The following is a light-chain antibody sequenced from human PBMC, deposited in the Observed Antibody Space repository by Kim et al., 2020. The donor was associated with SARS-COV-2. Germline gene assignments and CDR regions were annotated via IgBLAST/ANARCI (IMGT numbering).Light chain of an antibody. Sequence: SVALGQTARITCGGDNIGRKNVHWYQQKPGQAPVVVIYRDNDRPSEIPERFSGSNSGSTATLTISRAQAGDVAEYYCQVWDSNTYVFGTGTKVTVL. CDR1: NIGRKN. CDR3: QVWDSNTYV. CDR2: RDN. J-gene: IGLJ1*01. V-gene: IGLV3-9*01.